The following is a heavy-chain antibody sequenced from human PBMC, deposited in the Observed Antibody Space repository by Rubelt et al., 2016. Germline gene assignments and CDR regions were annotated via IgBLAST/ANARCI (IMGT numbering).Heavy chain of an antibody. J-gene: IGHJ4*02. CDR3: ASGRDPFDY. Sequence: EIQLVESGGGLGQPGGSLRLSCEASGFTFSSSGMNWVRQAPGKGLEWVSFIGSDNSYTNYADSVKGRFTISRDNTKNSLYLRMNSLRAEDTAVYYCASGRDPFDYWGQGTLVTVSS. CDR1: GFTFSSSG. V-gene: IGHV3-21*05. D-gene: IGHD2-21*02. CDR2: IGSDNSYT.